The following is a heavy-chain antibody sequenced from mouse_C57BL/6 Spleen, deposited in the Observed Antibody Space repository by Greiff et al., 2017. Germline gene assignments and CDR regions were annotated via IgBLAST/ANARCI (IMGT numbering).Heavy chain of an antibody. CDR1: GFTFSSYG. Sequence: DVKLVESGGDLVKPGGSLKLSCAASGFTFSSYGMSWVRQTPDKRLEWVATISSGGSYTYYPDSVKGRFTISRDNAKNTLYLQMSSLKSEDTAMYYCARTVVAPLWYFDVWGTGTTVTVSS. V-gene: IGHV5-6*02. D-gene: IGHD1-1*01. J-gene: IGHJ1*03. CDR2: ISSGGSYT. CDR3: ARTVVAPLWYFDV.